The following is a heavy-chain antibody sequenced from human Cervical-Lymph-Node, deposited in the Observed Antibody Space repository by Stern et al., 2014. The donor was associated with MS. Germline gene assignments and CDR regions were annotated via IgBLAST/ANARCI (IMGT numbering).Heavy chain of an antibody. J-gene: IGHJ4*02. V-gene: IGHV3-9*01. CDR1: GFTFNDYA. Sequence: EVQLEESGGGLVQPGRSLRLSCVASGFTFNDYAMHWVRQVPGKGLEWVSGIRWNSDSIGYADSVRGRFTISRDNAKNSLYLQMNSLRTEDTAFYYCTKDIGVTTASLGYWGQGTLVTVSS. D-gene: IGHD4-17*01. CDR2: IRWNSDSI. CDR3: TKDIGVTTASLGY.